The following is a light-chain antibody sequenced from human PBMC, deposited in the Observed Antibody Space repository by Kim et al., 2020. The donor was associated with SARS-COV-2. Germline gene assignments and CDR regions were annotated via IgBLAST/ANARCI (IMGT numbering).Light chain of an antibody. Sequence: RQTATLTCTGNSNNVGYQGVTWLQQHQGHPPKLLSYRNNKRPAGISERLSASRSGSTASLSITGLQPEDEADYDCSAWDSSLSGWVFGGGTQLTVL. CDR2: RNN. V-gene: IGLV10-54*01. CDR1: SNNVGYQG. CDR3: SAWDSSLSGWV. J-gene: IGLJ3*02.